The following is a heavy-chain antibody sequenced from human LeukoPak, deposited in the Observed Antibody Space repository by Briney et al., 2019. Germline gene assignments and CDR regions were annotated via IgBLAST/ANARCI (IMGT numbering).Heavy chain of an antibody. CDR3: ARGIDDFWSGLTDN. V-gene: IGHV3-21*01. CDR2: ISSSSYI. Sequence: GGSLRLSCAASGFTFRSYSMNWVRQAPGKGVEGVSFISSSSYIYYADSVKSRFTISRDKAKSSLYLHMNSLRAEDTAVYYCARGIDDFWSGLTDNWGQGILVTVSS. CDR1: GFTFRSYS. J-gene: IGHJ4*02. D-gene: IGHD3-3*01.